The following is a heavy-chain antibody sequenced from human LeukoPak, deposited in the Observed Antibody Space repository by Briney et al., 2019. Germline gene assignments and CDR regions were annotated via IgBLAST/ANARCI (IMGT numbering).Heavy chain of an antibody. V-gene: IGHV1-24*01. J-gene: IGHJ5*02. CDR3: ANADYYDSSGYINWFDP. Sequence: GASVKVSCKVSGYTLTEFSMHWVRQAPGKGLEWMGGFDPEDGETIYAQKFQGRVTMTEDTSTDTAYMELSSLRSEDTAVYYCANADYYDSSGYINWFDPWGQGTLVTVSS. CDR1: GYTLTEFS. D-gene: IGHD3-22*01. CDR2: FDPEDGET.